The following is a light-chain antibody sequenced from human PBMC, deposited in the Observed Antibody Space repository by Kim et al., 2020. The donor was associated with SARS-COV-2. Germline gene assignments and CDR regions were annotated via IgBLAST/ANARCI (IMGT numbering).Light chain of an antibody. J-gene: IGLJ2*01. CDR1: SSTIGNNY. Sequence: GQTVTLSFSGSSSTIGNNYVSWYQHLPGTAPKLLIYSNRQRPSGVPDRFSGSTSGTSASLAISGLRSDDEAEYYCAAWVDSLSGVVFGGGTQLTVL. CDR3: AAWVDSLSGVV. V-gene: IGLV1-47*01. CDR2: SNR.